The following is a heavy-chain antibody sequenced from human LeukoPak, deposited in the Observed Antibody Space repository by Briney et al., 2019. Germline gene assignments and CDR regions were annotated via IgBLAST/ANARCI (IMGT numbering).Heavy chain of an antibody. CDR3: ASGERDSSGYPSQDY. V-gene: IGHV3-30-3*01. Sequence: GGSLRLSCAASGFTFDDYAMHWVRQAPGKGLEWVAVISYDGSNKYYADSVKGRFTISRDNSKNTLYLQMNSLRAEDTAVYYCASGERDSSGYPSQDYWGQGTLVTVSS. CDR1: GFTFDDYA. J-gene: IGHJ4*02. CDR2: ISYDGSNK. D-gene: IGHD3-22*01.